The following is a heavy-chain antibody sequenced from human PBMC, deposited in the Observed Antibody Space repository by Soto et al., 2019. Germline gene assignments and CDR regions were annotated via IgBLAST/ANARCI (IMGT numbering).Heavy chain of an antibody. Sequence: SETLSLTCTVSGGSINSGGYYWSWIRQHPGKGLEWIGYIYYSGSTYYNPSLKSRLSISLDTSKNQFYMSLSSVTAADTAGYYCARGRSRYIEFWGRGTLVTVSS. J-gene: IGHJ2*01. CDR3: ARGRSRYIEF. CDR1: GGSINSGGYY. V-gene: IGHV4-31*03. CDR2: IYYSGST.